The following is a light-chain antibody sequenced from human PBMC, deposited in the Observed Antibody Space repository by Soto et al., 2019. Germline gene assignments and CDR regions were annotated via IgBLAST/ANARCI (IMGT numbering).Light chain of an antibody. V-gene: IGKV3-20*01. CDR1: QSVSSSY. CDR3: QQYGSSHPWT. J-gene: IGKJ1*01. CDR2: GAS. Sequence: DIVLTQSPGTLSLSPGERDTLACRASQSVSSSYLACYQQTPGQAPRLLIYGASSRATGLPARFSGSGSGTDFTLTIRRLEPEDFAGYYCQQYGSSHPWTFGQGTKGEIK.